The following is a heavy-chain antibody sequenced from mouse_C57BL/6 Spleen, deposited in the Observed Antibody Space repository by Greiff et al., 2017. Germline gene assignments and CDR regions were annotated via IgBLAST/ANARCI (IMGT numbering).Heavy chain of an antibody. V-gene: IGHV1-82*01. J-gene: IGHJ4*01. CDR2: IYPGDGDT. CDR3: ARSLFITTVRAMGY. D-gene: IGHD1-1*01. Sequence: QVHVKQSGPELVKPGASVKISCKASGYAFSSSWMNWVKQRPGKGLEWIGRIYPGDGDTNYNGKFKGKATRTADKSSSTAYMPLSSLTSEDSAVYFCARSLFITTVRAMGYWGQGTSVTVSS. CDR1: GYAFSSSW.